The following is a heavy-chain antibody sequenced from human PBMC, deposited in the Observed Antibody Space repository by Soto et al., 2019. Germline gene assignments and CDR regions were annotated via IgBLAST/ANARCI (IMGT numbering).Heavy chain of an antibody. CDR3: ARGDYHDISGPFSDAFDI. Sequence: GGSLRLSCAASGFTFSSYWMSWVRQAPGKGLEWVANIKPDGSEKWYVDSVKGRFTISRDNAKNSLYLQMNSLRAEDTAVYYCARGDYHDISGPFSDAFDIWGQGTMVTVSS. D-gene: IGHD3-22*01. V-gene: IGHV3-7*04. J-gene: IGHJ3*02. CDR1: GFTFSSYW. CDR2: IKPDGSEK.